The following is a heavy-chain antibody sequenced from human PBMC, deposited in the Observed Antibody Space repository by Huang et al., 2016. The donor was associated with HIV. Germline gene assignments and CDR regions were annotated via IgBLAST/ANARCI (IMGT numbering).Heavy chain of an antibody. D-gene: IGHD3-10*01. J-gene: IGHJ5*02. Sequence: QVHLQQWGAGLLKSAETLSLTCAVYGGFLSGYYWSWLRQTPGKGLEWIGEINPLGSPNYNPALKSRVSISMDGSKKQFSLKLRSISDADTAVYFCARDATKNPRGWFDPWGQGTLVTVSS. CDR3: ARDATKNPRGWFDP. V-gene: IGHV4-34*02. CDR1: GGFLSGYY. CDR2: INPLGSP.